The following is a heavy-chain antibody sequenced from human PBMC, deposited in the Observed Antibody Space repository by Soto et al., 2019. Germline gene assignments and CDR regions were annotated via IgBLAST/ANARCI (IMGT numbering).Heavy chain of an antibody. D-gene: IGHD3-22*01. CDR2: ISGSGGST. CDR3: ARWVGGSMYDNSGKYDS. V-gene: IGHV3-23*01. J-gene: IGHJ5*01. Sequence: GGSLRLSCAASGFTFSSYAMSWVRQAPGKGLEWVSAISGSGGSTYYADSVKGRFTISRDNSKNTLYLQMNSPRAEDTAVYYCARWVGGSMYDNSGKYDSWGQGTLVTVSS. CDR1: GFTFSSYA.